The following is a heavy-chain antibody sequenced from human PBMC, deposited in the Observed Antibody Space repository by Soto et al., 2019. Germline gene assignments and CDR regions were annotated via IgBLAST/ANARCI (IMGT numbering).Heavy chain of an antibody. Sequence: GGSLRLSCSASGFTFSSYAMHWVRQAPGKGLEYVSAISSNGGSTYYADSVKGRFTISRDNSKNTLYLQMSSLRAEDTAVNYWVKSPGVGIVVVPAAIHFDYWGQGTLVTVSS. V-gene: IGHV3-64D*08. D-gene: IGHD2-2*02. J-gene: IGHJ4*02. CDR3: VKSPGVGIVVVPAAIHFDY. CDR2: ISSNGGST. CDR1: GFTFSSYA.